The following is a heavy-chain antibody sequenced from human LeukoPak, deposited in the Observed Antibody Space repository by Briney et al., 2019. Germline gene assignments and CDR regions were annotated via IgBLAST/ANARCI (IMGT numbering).Heavy chain of an antibody. J-gene: IGHJ3*02. CDR2: IYYTGST. V-gene: IGHV4-39*07. CDR1: GGSISSRTYY. D-gene: IGHD2/OR15-2a*01. CDR3: AREWTTWGAFDI. Sequence: PSETLSLTCTVSGGSISSRTYYWGWIRQPPGKGLEWIGSIYYTGSTFYNPSLKSRVTISVDTSKNQFSMKLSSVTAADAAVYFCAREWTTWGAFDIWGQGTMVTVPS.